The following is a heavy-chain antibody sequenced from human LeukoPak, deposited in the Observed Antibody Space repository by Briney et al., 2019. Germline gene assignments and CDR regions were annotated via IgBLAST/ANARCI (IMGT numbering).Heavy chain of an antibody. CDR3: AKGGNSSYDSGGYFDY. CDR2: ISDSGGST. D-gene: IGHD5-12*01. CDR1: GFTFSSHA. J-gene: IGHJ4*02. V-gene: IGHV3-23*01. Sequence: GGSLTLSCAASGFTFSSHAMSWVRQAPGKGLGWVAAISDSGGSTYYADSVKGRFTISRDNSKNTLYLQMNSLRAEDTAVYYCAKGGNSSYDSGGYFDYWGQGTLVTVSS.